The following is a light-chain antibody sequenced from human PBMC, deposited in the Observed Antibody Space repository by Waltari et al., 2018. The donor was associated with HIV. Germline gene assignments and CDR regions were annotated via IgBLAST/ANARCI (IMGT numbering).Light chain of an antibody. J-gene: IGLJ2*01. CDR2: QDS. V-gene: IGLV3-1*01. CDR3: QAWDSSHVV. Sequence: SYELTQPPSVSVSPGQTASITCSGAKLGDKYACWYQQKPCQSPVLVIYQDSKRPSGIPERFSGSNSGNTATLTISGTQAMDEADYYCQAWDSSHVVFGGGTKLTVL. CDR1: KLGDKY.